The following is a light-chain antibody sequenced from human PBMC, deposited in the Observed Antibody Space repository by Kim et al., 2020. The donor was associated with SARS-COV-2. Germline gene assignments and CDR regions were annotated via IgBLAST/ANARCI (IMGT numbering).Light chain of an antibody. CDR2: EDN. J-gene: IGLJ2*01. CDR1: SGSIASNY. Sequence: GKTVTIPCTRSSGSIASNYVQWYQQRPGSAPTTVIYEDNQRPSGVPDRFSGSIDRSSNSASLTISGLKTEDEADYYCQSYDSSNVVFGGGTQLTVL. CDR3: QSYDSSNVV. V-gene: IGLV6-57*03.